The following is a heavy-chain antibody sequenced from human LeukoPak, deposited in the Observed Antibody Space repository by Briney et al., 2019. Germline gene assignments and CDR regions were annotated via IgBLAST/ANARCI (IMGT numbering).Heavy chain of an antibody. Sequence: ASVKVSCKASGYTFTSYGISWLRQAPGQGLEWMGWISGYNGNTNYAQRLQGRVTVTTDTSTSTAYMELSSLRSEDTAVYYCAREAQEGYCSSTSCPFGPWGQGTLVTVSS. CDR1: GYTFTSYG. CDR2: ISGYNGNT. D-gene: IGHD2-2*01. V-gene: IGHV1-18*01. J-gene: IGHJ5*02. CDR3: AREAQEGYCSSTSCPFGP.